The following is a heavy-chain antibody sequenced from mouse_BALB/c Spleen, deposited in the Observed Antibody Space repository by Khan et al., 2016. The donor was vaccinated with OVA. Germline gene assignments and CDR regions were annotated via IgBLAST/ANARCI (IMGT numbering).Heavy chain of an antibody. V-gene: IGHV1S81*02. J-gene: IGHJ2*01. CDR3: ERIKKIVATYVDY. CDR2: TNPTNGRT. Sequence: QVQLKQSGAELVKAGASVKMSCKASGYTFTSYWMHWVKQRLGQGLEWFAETNPTNGRTYYNEKFKSKATLTVDKSSSTAYMLLSGPTFEDSAVYYCERIKKIVATYVDYWGQGTTLTVAS. CDR1: GYTFTSYW. D-gene: IGHD1-1*01.